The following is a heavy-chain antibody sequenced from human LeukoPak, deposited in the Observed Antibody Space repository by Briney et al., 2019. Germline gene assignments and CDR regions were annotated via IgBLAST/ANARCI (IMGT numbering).Heavy chain of an antibody. CDR1: GGTFNNYA. CDR2: IIPIFGSS. V-gene: IGHV1-69*13. J-gene: IGHJ5*02. Sequence: SVKVSCKASGGTFNNYAINWVRQAPGQGLEWMGGIIPIFGSSNYAQKFQGRVTITADESTTTAYMELSSLRSEDTAVYYCARVTHTELSTWFDPWGQGTLVIVSS. D-gene: IGHD5-18*01. CDR3: ARVTHTELSTWFDP.